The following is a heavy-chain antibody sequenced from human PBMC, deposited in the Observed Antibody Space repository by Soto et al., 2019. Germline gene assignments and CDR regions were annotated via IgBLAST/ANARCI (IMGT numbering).Heavy chain of an antibody. J-gene: IGHJ5*01. CDR2: TYKSATT. CDR1: GDSISNIDYF. D-gene: IGHD7-27*01. CDR3: ARGRYCLTGRCFPNWFES. V-gene: IGHV4-30-4*01. Sequence: SETLSLTCSVSGDSISNIDYFWAWIRQPPGQALEYIGYTYKSATTYYNPSFESRVAISVDTSKSQFSLNVTSVTAADTAVYFCARGRYCLTGRCFPNWFESWGQGALVTVSS.